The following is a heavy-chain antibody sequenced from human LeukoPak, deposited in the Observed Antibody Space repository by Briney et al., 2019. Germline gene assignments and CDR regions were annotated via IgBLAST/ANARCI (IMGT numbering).Heavy chain of an antibody. CDR3: ARGEVDPDYWYFDL. CDR2: ISGSGGST. D-gene: IGHD3-9*01. CDR1: GFTFSSYA. Sequence: PGGSLRLSCAASGFTFSSYAMSWVRQAPGKGLEWVSAISGSGGSTYYADSVKGRFTISRDNSKNTLYLQMNSLRAEDTAVYYCARGEVDPDYWYFDLWGRGTLVTVSS. V-gene: IGHV3-23*01. J-gene: IGHJ2*01.